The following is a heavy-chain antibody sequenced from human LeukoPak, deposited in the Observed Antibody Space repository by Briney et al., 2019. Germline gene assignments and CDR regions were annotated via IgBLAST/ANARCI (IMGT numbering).Heavy chain of an antibody. CDR3: AKNLLSADYPMGYGMDV. J-gene: IGHJ6*02. Sequence: GGSLRLSCAASGFTFSSYAMSWVRQAPGRGLEWVSGISGSGGATYYADSVKGRFTISRDNSKNTLYLQMNSLRAEDTPVYYCAKNLLSADYPMGYGMDVWGQGTTVTVSS. CDR1: GFTFSSYA. D-gene: IGHD3-10*01. V-gene: IGHV3-23*01. CDR2: ISGSGGAT.